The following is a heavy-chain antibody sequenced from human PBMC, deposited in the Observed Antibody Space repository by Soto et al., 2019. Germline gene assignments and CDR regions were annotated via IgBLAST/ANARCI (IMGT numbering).Heavy chain of an antibody. Sequence: ASLKVSCKASGYTFTSYAMHWVRQAPGQRLEWMGWINAGNGNTKYSQKFQGRVTITRDTSASTAYMELSSLRSEDTAVYYCARGYCISTSCSTFDYWGQGTLVTVSS. CDR1: GYTFTSYA. J-gene: IGHJ4*02. CDR2: INAGNGNT. D-gene: IGHD2-2*01. V-gene: IGHV1-3*01. CDR3: ARGYCISTSCSTFDY.